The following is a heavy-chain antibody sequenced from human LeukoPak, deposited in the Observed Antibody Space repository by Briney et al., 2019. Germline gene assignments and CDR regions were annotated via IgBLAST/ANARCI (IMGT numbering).Heavy chain of an antibody. J-gene: IGHJ5*02. CDR3: ARVLPPVRARSFISMIRGATTGPYIWFDP. Sequence: SDTLSLTCTVYGGCFSDFYWSWIRQPPGKGLEWIGEINHCEDTNYNPSVKTRLTISVDPTKRQFSLNLTSVTAADTAVYFCARVLPPVRARSFISMIRGATTGPYIWFDPWGQGTLVTVSS. CDR1: GGCFSDFY. CDR2: INHCEDT. V-gene: IGHV4-34*01. D-gene: IGHD3-10*01.